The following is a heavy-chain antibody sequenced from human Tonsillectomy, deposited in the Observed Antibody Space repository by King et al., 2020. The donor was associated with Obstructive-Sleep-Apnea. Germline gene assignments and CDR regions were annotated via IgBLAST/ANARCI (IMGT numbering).Heavy chain of an antibody. Sequence: VQLVQSGAEVKKPGASVQVSCQASGSTFTSYGISWVRQAPGQGLEWMGWISAYNGDTNYAQKFQGRVTMTTDTSTSTAYMELRSLGSDDTAVYYCARHQWLEWFDPWGQGTQVTVSS. CDR1: GSTFTSYG. D-gene: IGHD6-19*01. CDR3: ARHQWLEWFDP. J-gene: IGHJ5*02. CDR2: ISAYNGDT. V-gene: IGHV1-18*04.